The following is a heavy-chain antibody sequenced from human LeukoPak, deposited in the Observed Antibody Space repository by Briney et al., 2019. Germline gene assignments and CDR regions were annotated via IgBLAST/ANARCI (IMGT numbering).Heavy chain of an antibody. CDR1: GFTFSSYA. V-gene: IGHV3-30*14. CDR2: ISYDGSNK. D-gene: IGHD6-19*01. CDR3: ARDGASYSSGWYRDPYYYGMDV. Sequence: GRSLRLSCAASGFTFSSYAMHWVRQAPGKGLEWVAVISYDGSNKYYADSVKGRFTISRDNSKNTLYLQMNSLRAEDTAVYYCARDGASYSSGWYRDPYYYGMDVWGQGTTVTVSS. J-gene: IGHJ6*02.